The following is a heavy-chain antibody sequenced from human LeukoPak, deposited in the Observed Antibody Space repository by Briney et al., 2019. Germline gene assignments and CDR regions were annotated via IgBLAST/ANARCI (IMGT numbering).Heavy chain of an antibody. V-gene: IGHV4-34*01. CDR1: GGSFSGYY. CDR3: ARLIKGVVVVPAAQNWFDP. J-gene: IGHJ5*02. D-gene: IGHD2-2*01. Sequence: SETLSLTCAVYGGSFSGYYWSWIRQPPGKGLEWIGSIYYSGSTYYNPSLKSRVTISVDTSKNQFSLKLSSVTAADTAVYYCARLIKGVVVVPAAQNWFDPWGQGTLVTVSS. CDR2: IYYSGST.